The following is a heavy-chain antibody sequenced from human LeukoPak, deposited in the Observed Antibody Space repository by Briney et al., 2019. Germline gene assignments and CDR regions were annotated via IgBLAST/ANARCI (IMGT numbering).Heavy chain of an antibody. CDR1: GGSLNSSGYY. D-gene: IGHD3-9*01. V-gene: IGHV4-39*01. CDR3: ARHRAGYHLDW. CDR2: HYYSGST. J-gene: IGHJ4*02. Sequence: SETLSLTCTVSGGSLNSSGYYWGWIRQPPGKGLEWIGSHYYSGSTYYNLSLKSRVTISVNTSKNQFSLKLNSVTAADTGVYYCARHRAGYHLDWWGQGTLVTVSS.